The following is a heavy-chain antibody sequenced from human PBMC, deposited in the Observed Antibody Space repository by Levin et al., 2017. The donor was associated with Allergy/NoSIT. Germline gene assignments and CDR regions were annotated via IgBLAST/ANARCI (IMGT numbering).Heavy chain of an antibody. CDR1: GFTFSNYA. J-gene: IGHJ4*02. CDR3: AKHSKSSNWYEKDY. V-gene: IGHV3-23*01. Sequence: GGSLRLSCAASGFTFSNYAMNWVRQAPGKGLEWVSAISDSGGSTYYADSVKGRFTISRDNSKNTLYLQMNSLRAEDTAIYYCAKHSKSSNWYEKDYWGQGTLVTVSS. D-gene: IGHD6-13*01. CDR2: ISDSGGST.